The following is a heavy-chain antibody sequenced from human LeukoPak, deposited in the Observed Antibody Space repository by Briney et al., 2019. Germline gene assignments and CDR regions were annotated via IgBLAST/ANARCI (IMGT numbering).Heavy chain of an antibody. Sequence: KTSETLSLTCGVYGGSFSGYYWTWIRQPPGKGLEWIGAITHSGSTKYNPSLKSRFTISEDMSKSQFSLKLTSVTAADTAVYYCARGLRWFCSSTNCQKYYFDYWGQGTLVTVSS. V-gene: IGHV4-34*01. CDR2: ITHSGST. CDR1: GGSFSGYY. CDR3: ARGLRWFCSSTNCQKYYFDY. J-gene: IGHJ4*02. D-gene: IGHD2-2*01.